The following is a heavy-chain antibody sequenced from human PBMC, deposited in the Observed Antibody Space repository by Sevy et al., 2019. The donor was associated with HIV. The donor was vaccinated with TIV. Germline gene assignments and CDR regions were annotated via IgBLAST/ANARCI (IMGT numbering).Heavy chain of an antibody. CDR1: GGSISSYY. CDR2: IYYSGST. J-gene: IGHJ4*02. V-gene: IGHV4-59*01. D-gene: IGHD1-7*01. Sequence: SETLSLTCTVSGGSISSYYWSWIRQPPGKGLEWIGYIYYSGSTNYNPSLKSRVTTSVDTSKNQYSLKLSSVTAADTAVYYCARGGITGTTDYWGQGTLVTVSS. CDR3: ARGGITGTTDY.